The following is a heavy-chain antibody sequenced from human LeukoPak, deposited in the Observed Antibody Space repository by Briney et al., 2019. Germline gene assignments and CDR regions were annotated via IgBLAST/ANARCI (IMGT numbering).Heavy chain of an antibody. D-gene: IGHD4-17*01. CDR2: INHSGST. V-gene: IGHV4-34*01. CDR3: ARAPRLRRFDY. CDR1: GGSFSGYY. J-gene: IGHJ4*02. Sequence: SETLSLTCAVYGGSFSGYYWSWIRQPPGKGLEWIGEINHSGSTNYNPSLKSRVTISVDSSKNQFSLKPSSVTAADTAVYYCARAPRLRRFDYWGQGTLVTVSS.